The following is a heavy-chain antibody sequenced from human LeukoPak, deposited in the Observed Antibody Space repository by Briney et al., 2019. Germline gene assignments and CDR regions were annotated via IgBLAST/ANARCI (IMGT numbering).Heavy chain of an antibody. Sequence: SETLSLTCTVSGYSISSGYYWGWIRQPPGKGLEWIGSIYHSGSTYYNPSLKSRVTISADTSKNQFSLKLSSVTAADTAVYYCARDSGRYFDWSFGIWGQGALVTVSS. V-gene: IGHV4-38-2*02. D-gene: IGHD3-9*01. CDR2: IYHSGST. CDR1: GYSISSGYY. CDR3: ARDSGRYFDWSFGI. J-gene: IGHJ4*02.